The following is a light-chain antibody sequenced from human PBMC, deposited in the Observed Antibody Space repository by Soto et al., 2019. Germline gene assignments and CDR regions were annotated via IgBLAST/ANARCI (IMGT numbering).Light chain of an antibody. V-gene: IGLV2-14*03. CDR1: TSDVGAYNF. CDR2: DVS. CDR3: SSYTKSMANV. Sequence: QSALTQPASVSGSPGQSITISCTGTTSDVGAYNFIAWYQHHPGRAPKLLIYDVSNRPSGITKRFSGSKSGNTASLTISGLQAEDEADYYCSSYTKSMANVFGTGTKLTVL. J-gene: IGLJ1*01.